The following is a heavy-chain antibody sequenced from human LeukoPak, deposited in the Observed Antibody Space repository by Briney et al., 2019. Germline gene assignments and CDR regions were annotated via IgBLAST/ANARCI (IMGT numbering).Heavy chain of an antibody. CDR1: GFTFSSYA. J-gene: IGHJ4*02. Sequence: GGSLRLSCAASGFTFSSYAMHWVRQAPGKGLEWVAVISYDGSNKKYGDSVKGRFTISRDNSKNTLYLQMNSLRAEDTAVYYCAKEGGGFYFDYWGQGTLVTVSS. V-gene: IGHV3-30-3*02. CDR3: AKEGGGFYFDY. CDR2: ISYDGSNK. D-gene: IGHD3-16*01.